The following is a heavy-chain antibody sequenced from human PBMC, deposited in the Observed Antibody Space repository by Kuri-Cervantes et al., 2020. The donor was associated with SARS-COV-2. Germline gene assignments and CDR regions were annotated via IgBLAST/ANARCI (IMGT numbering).Heavy chain of an antibody. Sequence: GESLKISCAASGFTFSSYDMHWVRQATGKGLEWVSAISGSGGSTYYADSVKGRFTISRDNSKNTAYLQMNSLKTEDTAVYYCTRPGLHSSGTDYWGQGTLVTVSS. CDR1: GFTFSSYD. V-gene: IGHV3-23*01. CDR3: TRPGLHSSGTDY. CDR2: ISGSGGST. D-gene: IGHD6-19*01. J-gene: IGHJ4*02.